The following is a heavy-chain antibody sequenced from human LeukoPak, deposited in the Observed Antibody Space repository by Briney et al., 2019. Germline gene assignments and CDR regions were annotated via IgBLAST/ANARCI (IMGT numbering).Heavy chain of an antibody. CDR2: FSRDGINT. V-gene: IGHV3-30*10. Sequence: GGSLRLSCAASGFTFSRSAMHWVRQAPGKGLEWLAVFSRDGINTYYRDSVKGRFTVSRDNYRKIFYLQMNSLRIEDTAIYYCATGKLDASGFDFMLPFWGQGTLVSVSS. J-gene: IGHJ4*02. D-gene: IGHD5-12*01. CDR3: ATGKLDASGFDFMLPF. CDR1: GFTFSRSA.